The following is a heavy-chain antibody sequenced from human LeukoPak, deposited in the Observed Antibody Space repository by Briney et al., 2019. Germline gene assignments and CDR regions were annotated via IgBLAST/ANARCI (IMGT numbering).Heavy chain of an antibody. CDR1: GFLFSNSW. CDR3: ARAYYYDSSEFDY. V-gene: IGHV3-7*02. D-gene: IGHD3-22*01. Sequence: GGSLRLSCADSGFLFSNSWMAWVRQAPGRGLEWLANINQDGSAKTCVDSVKGRFTISRDNAKNSLYLQMNSLRAEDTAVYYCARAYYYDSSEFDYWGQGTLVTVSS. J-gene: IGHJ4*02. CDR2: INQDGSAK.